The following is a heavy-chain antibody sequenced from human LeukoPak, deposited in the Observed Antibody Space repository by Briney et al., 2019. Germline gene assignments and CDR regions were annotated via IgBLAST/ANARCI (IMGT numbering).Heavy chain of an antibody. D-gene: IGHD3-9*01. Sequence: GGSLRLSCAASGFTFSSYSMNWVRQAPGKGLEWVSSISSSSSYIYYADSVKGQFTISRDNAKNSLYLQMNSLRAEDTAVYYCARASVRYFDWQSFDPWGQGTLVTVSS. J-gene: IGHJ5*02. V-gene: IGHV3-21*01. CDR1: GFTFSSYS. CDR2: ISSSSSYI. CDR3: ARASVRYFDWQSFDP.